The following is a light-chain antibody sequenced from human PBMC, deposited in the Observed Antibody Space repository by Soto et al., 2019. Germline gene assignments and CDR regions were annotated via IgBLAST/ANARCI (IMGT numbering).Light chain of an antibody. CDR1: SGDVGAYDF. CDR2: NVN. V-gene: IGLV2-14*01. Sequence: QSVLTQPASVSGSPGQSITISCTGTSGDVGAYDFVSWYQQHPGKAPRLMIYNVNNRPAGASNRFSGSKSGSTASLTISTLQAEDEADHYCSTHTTSGALQVFGTGTKVTVL. J-gene: IGLJ1*01. CDR3: STHTTSGALQV.